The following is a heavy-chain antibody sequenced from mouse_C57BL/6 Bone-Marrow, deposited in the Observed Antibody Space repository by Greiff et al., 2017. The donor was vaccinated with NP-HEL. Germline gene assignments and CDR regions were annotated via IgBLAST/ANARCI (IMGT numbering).Heavy chain of an antibody. Sequence: EVKLVESEGGLVQPGSSMKLSCTASGFTFSDYYMAWVRQVPEKGLEWVANINYDGSCTYYLDTLKSRFIISRDNAKNILYLQRSSLKSEDTATYYCARERFPWYFDVWGTGTTVTVSS. V-gene: IGHV5-16*01. J-gene: IGHJ1*03. CDR1: GFTFSDYY. CDR2: INYDGSCT. CDR3: ARERFPWYFDV.